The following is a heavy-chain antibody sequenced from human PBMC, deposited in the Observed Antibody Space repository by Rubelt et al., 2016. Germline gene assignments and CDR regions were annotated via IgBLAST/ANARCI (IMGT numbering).Heavy chain of an antibody. D-gene: IGHD6-19*01. CDR3: AREDSSGWYKTFDY. J-gene: IGHJ4*02. CDR2: IYYSGST. V-gene: IGHV4-39*07. CDR1: GGSISRSSYY. Sequence: QLQLHESGPGLLKPSETLSLTCTVSGGSISRSSYYWGWIRQPPGKGLEWIGSIYYSGSTYNNPSLKSRVTISVDTSKNQFSRKLSSVTAADTAVYYCAREDSSGWYKTFDYWGQGTLVTVSS.